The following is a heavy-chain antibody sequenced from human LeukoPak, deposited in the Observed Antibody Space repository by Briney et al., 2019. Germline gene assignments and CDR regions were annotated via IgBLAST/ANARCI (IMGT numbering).Heavy chain of an antibody. V-gene: IGHV3-7*01. Sequence: HPGGSLRLSCAASGFSFSSYWMSWVRQAPGKGLEWVANIKHDGSEKYYVDSVKGRFTISRDNAENSLYLQMNSLRAEDTTVYYCARDCWDYGSGSYCGIDYWGQGTLVTVSS. J-gene: IGHJ4*02. CDR3: ARDCWDYGSGSYCGIDY. CDR1: GFSFSSYW. D-gene: IGHD3-10*01. CDR2: IKHDGSEK.